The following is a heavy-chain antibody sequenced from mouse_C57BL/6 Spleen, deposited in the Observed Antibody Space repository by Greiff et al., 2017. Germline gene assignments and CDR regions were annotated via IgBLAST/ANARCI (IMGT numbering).Heavy chain of an antibody. CDR2: IHPSRGST. Sequence: QVQLQQPGAELVKPGASVKLSCKASGYTFTSYWMHWVKQRPGQGLEWIGMIHPSRGSTNNNEKFKSKATLTVDEDSSTAYMQLSSLTSEDSAVYYFAGQLRLQGAYWGQGTLVTVSA. CDR3: AGQLRLQGAY. D-gene: IGHD3-2*02. J-gene: IGHJ3*01. V-gene: IGHV1-64*01. CDR1: GYTFTSYW.